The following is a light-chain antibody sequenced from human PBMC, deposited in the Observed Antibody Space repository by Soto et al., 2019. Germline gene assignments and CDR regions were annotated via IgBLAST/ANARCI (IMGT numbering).Light chain of an antibody. V-gene: IGLV2-23*01. CDR2: EGT. CDR1: SNDVGSFNL. Sequence: QSVLTQPASVSGSPGQSITISCTETSNDVGSFNLVSWYQHHPGKAPKLMIYEGTKRPSGVSNRFSGSRSGNTASLTISGLQAEDEADYYCCSYAGSSTWVFGGGTKVTVL. J-gene: IGLJ3*02. CDR3: CSYAGSSTWV.